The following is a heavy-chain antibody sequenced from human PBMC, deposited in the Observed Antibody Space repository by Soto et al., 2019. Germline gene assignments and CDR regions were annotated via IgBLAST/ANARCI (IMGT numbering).Heavy chain of an antibody. J-gene: IGHJ4*02. V-gene: IGHV1-18*01. D-gene: IGHD6-19*01. CDR3: AREAVSGRTGFDY. CDR2: VNAYNGNT. CDR1: GYTFTSYG. Sequence: XXVKVSCKASGYTFTSYGISWVRHAPGQGLEWMGWVNAYNGNTNYAQKFQGRVTMTTDTSTSTAYMELRSLRSDDTAVYYCAREAVSGRTGFDYWGQGTLVTVSS.